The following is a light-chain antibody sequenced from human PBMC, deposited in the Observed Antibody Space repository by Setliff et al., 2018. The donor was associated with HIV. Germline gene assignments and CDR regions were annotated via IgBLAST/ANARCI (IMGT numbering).Light chain of an antibody. J-gene: IGLJ1*01. CDR2: EVS. Sequence: QSVLTQPASVSGSPGQSITISCTGTNSDIGGYDYVYWYQQQPGKAPKLMIYEVSGRPSGVSYRFSGSKSGTTASLTISGLQTEDEADYFCSSYTSSGTLLVFGTGTKVTVL. V-gene: IGLV2-14*01. CDR3: SSYTSSGTLLV. CDR1: NSDIGGYDY.